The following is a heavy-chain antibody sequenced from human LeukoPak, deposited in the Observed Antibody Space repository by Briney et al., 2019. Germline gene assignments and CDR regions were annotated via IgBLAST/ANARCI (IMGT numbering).Heavy chain of an antibody. CDR1: GGSISSYY. Sequence: ASETLSLTCTVSGGSISSYYWSWIRQPPGKGLEWIGYIYYSGSTNYNPSLKSRVTMSVDTSKNQFSLKLSSVTAADTAVYYCARGAPWVRGVSKYYYYYGMDVWGQGTTVTVSS. J-gene: IGHJ6*02. CDR2: IYYSGST. V-gene: IGHV4-59*12. CDR3: ARGAPWVRGVSKYYYYYGMDV. D-gene: IGHD3-10*01.